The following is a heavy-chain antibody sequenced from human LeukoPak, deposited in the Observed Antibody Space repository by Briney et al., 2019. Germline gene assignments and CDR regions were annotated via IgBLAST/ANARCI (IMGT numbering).Heavy chain of an antibody. CDR1: GFTFSSYG. J-gene: IGHJ4*02. CDR2: ISYDGSNK. Sequence: PGGSLRLSCAASGFTFSSYGMHWVRQAPGKGLEWVAVISYDGSNKYYADSVKGRFTISRDNSKNTLYLQMNSLRAEDTAVYYCAKDINYYDSSGYVFDYWGQGTLVTVSS. V-gene: IGHV3-30*18. D-gene: IGHD3-22*01. CDR3: AKDINYYDSSGYVFDY.